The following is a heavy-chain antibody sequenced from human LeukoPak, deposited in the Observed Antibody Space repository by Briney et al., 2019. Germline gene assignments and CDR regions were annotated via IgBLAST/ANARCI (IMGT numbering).Heavy chain of an antibody. D-gene: IGHD4-23*01. CDR3: ARYARDGGYVDY. CDR2: INYSGTTI. Sequence: GGSLRLSCAASGFTFSSYEVKWVRQAPGKGLEWLSYINYSGTTIYYADSVKGRFTISRDNAKNSLYLQMNSLRAEDTALYYCARYARDGGYVDYWGQGTLVTVAS. V-gene: IGHV3-48*03. J-gene: IGHJ4*02. CDR1: GFTFSSYE.